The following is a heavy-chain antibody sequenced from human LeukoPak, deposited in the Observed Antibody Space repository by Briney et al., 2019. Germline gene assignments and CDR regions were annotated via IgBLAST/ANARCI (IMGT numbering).Heavy chain of an antibody. J-gene: IGHJ4*02. V-gene: IGHV3-30*18. CDR3: AKSMVLGVIIKGFDY. D-gene: IGHD3-10*01. CDR2: ISYDGRNK. CDR1: GFTFSS. Sequence: GGSLKLSCAASGFTFSSMHWVRQSPGKGLEWVAVISYDGRNKYYADSVKGRFTISRDNSKNTLYLQMNSLRAEDTAVYYCAKSMVLGVIIKGFDYWGQGTLVTVSS.